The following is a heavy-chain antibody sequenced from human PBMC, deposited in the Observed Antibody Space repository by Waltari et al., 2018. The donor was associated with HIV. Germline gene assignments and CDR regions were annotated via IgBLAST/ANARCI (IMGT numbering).Heavy chain of an antibody. J-gene: IGHJ4*02. CDR2: ITPNSGGT. D-gene: IGHD1-7*01. V-gene: IGHV1-2*06. CDR1: GYSFTDYS. CDR3: ARRTTMDFDY. Sequence: QVQLVQSGAEVKKPGASVKVSCKASGYSFTDYSVHWVRQAPGQGLEWLGRITPNSGGTNYAQKCQGRITVTRDTSINTVYMEVRRLRSDDTAVYYCARRTTMDFDYWGQGTLVTVS.